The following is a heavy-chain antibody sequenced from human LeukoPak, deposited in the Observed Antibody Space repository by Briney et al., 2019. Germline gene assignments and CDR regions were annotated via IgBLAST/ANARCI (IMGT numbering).Heavy chain of an antibody. D-gene: IGHD3-10*01. CDR2: IANDGSHT. Sequence: GGSLRLSCAASGFTFSNYFIHWVRQAPGKGLEWVAGIANDGSHTFYVESVKGRFTISRDNSKNTLYLQMNSLRVEDTAVYFCARERQDTIIHSGAFDIWGQGTMVTVSS. CDR1: GFTFSNYF. J-gene: IGHJ3*02. CDR3: ARERQDTIIHSGAFDI. V-gene: IGHV3-30-3*01.